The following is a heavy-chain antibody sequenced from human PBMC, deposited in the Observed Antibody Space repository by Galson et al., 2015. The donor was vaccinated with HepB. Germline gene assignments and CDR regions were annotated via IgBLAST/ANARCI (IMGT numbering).Heavy chain of an antibody. V-gene: IGHV1-18*04. D-gene: IGHD3-3*01. CDR3: ARENYDFWSEYYYYYMDV. Sequence: SVKVSCKASGYTFTSYGISWVRQAPGQGLEWMGWISAYNGNTNYAQKFQGRVTMTRDTSISTAYMELSRLRSDDTAVYYCARENYDFWSEYYYYYMDVWGKGTTVTVSS. CDR1: GYTFTSYG. J-gene: IGHJ6*03. CDR2: ISAYNGNT.